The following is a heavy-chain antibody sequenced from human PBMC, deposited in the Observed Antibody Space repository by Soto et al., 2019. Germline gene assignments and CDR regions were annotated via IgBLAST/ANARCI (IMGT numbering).Heavy chain of an antibody. V-gene: IGHV4-59*01. CDR1: AGSISSYY. D-gene: IGHD5-18*01. CDR2: IYYSGST. J-gene: IGHJ4*02. Sequence: SETLSLTCTVSAGSISSYYASCIRQPPGKGLEWIGYIYYSGSTNYNPSLKSRVTISVDTSKNQFSLKLSSVTAADTAVYYCARERYSYGLDYWGQGTLVTVSS. CDR3: ARERYSYGLDY.